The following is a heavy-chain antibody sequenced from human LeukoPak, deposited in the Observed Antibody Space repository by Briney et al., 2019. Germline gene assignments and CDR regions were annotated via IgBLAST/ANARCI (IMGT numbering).Heavy chain of an antibody. CDR1: GGSISSYY. Sequence: SETLSLTCTVSGGSISSYYWSWIRQPPGKGLGGIGFIYYRGSTNYNPSLKSRVTISVDTSKHQFSLKLSSVTAADTAVYYCARGHVGSSSWYDSAEYFQHWGQGTLVTVSS. J-gene: IGHJ1*01. V-gene: IGHV4-59*01. CDR3: ARGHVGSSSWYDSAEYFQH. D-gene: IGHD6-13*01. CDR2: IYYRGST.